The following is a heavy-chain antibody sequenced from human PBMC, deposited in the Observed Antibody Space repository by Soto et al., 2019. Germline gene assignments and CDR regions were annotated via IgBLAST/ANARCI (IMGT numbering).Heavy chain of an antibody. CDR2: ISSSSGYI. Sequence: EVQLVESGGGLVKPGGSLRLSCAASGFTFSSYSMNWVRQAPGKGLEWVSSISSSSGYIFYADSVEGRFTISRDNAKNSLYLQMNSLRAEDTAVYYCARSVPAAPFDIWGQGTMVIVSS. D-gene: IGHD2-2*01. CDR3: ARSVPAAPFDI. CDR1: GFTFSSYS. J-gene: IGHJ3*02. V-gene: IGHV3-21*01.